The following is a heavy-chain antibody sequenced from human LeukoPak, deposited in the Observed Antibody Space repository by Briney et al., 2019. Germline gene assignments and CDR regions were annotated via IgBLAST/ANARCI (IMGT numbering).Heavy chain of an antibody. CDR3: ARDNYDSSGYYFD. V-gene: IGHV3-21*01. D-gene: IGHD3-22*01. CDR2: LSNSSSYI. CDR1: GFTFSSDN. J-gene: IGHJ4*02. Sequence: GGSLRLSCAASGFTFSSDNMNWVRQAPGRGLEWVSSLSNSSSYIYYADSVKGRFTISRDNAKKSLYLQMNSLRAEDTAVYYCARDNYDSSGYYFDWGQGTLVTVSS.